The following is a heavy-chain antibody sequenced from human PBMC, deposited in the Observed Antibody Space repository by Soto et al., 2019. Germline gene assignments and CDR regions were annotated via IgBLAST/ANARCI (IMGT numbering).Heavy chain of an antibody. CDR2: ISYEGSNK. V-gene: IGHV3-30-3*01. J-gene: IGHJ1*01. CDR1: GFTFSSYA. D-gene: IGHD4-17*01. CDR3: ASLILSYGGHMSD. Sequence: VQLVESGGGVVQPGRSLRLSCAASGFTFSSYAMHWVRQAPGKGLAWVAVISYEGSNKYYADSVKGRFTISRDKSTNTLYVQMNSLRAEDTAVYYCASLILSYGGHMSDWGQGTLVTVCS.